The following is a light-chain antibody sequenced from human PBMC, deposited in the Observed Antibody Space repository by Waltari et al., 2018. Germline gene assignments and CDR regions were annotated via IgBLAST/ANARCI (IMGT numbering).Light chain of an antibody. J-gene: IGLJ1*01. CDR3: SSYTTSSAPGV. CDR1: DSDVGAYDF. CDR2: EVR. V-gene: IGLV2-14*01. Sequence: QSALTQPASVSGPPGQSITISCSGTDSDVGAYDFVSCYQQHPGKAPHLIIYEVRNRPSGISNRFSASKSGNTASLTISGLQAEDEADYYCSSYTTSSAPGVFGTGTRVTVL.